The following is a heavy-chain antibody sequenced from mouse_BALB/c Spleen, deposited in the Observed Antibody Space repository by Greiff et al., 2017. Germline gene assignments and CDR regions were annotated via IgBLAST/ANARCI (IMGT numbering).Heavy chain of an antibody. D-gene: IGHD1-1*01. CDR1: GYAFSSYW. CDR3: ARSYYGSSYAMDY. J-gene: IGHJ4*01. V-gene: IGHV1-80*01. CDR2: IYPGDGDT. Sequence: VQVVESGAELVRPGSSVKISCKASGYAFSSYWMNWVKQRPGQGLEWIGQIYPGDGDTNYNGKFKGKATLTADKSSSTAYMQLSSLTSEDSAVYFCARSYYGSSYAMDYWGQGTSVTVSS.